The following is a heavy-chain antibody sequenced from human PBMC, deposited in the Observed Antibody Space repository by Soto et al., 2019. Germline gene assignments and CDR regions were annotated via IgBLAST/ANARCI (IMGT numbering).Heavy chain of an antibody. CDR2: IGGSGVTT. V-gene: IGHV3-23*01. J-gene: IGHJ6*02. CDR3: AKSLIAARTQVVPAAINYHGMDV. D-gene: IGHD2-2*01. Sequence: GGSLRLSCVAPGFTFSGNAMFWVRQAPGKGLEWVSSIGGSGVTTYYADSVKGRFTISRDNSKNTLYLQMNSLRAEDTAVYYCAKSLIAARTQVVPAAINYHGMDVWGHGTTVTVSS. CDR1: GFTFSGNA.